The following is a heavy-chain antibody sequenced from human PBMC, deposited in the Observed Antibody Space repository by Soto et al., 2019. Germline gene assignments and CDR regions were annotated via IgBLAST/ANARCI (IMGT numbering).Heavy chain of an antibody. Sequence: ASVKVSCKASGYTFTSYGISWVRQAPGQGLEWMGWISAYNGNTNYAPEFQGRVTMTRDTSISTAYMELTTLRSDDTAVYYCARDWNIVAKEFDYWGQGTLVTVSS. CDR2: ISAYNGNT. J-gene: IGHJ4*02. V-gene: IGHV1-18*01. CDR1: GYTFTSYG. D-gene: IGHD5-12*01. CDR3: ARDWNIVAKEFDY.